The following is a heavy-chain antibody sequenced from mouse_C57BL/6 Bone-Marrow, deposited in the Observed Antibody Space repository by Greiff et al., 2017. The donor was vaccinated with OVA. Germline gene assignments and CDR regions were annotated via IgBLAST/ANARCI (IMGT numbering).Heavy chain of an antibody. CDR3: ARTDYYGSRNVGGPWYFDV. V-gene: IGHV1-55*01. D-gene: IGHD1-1*01. CDR2: IYPGSGST. J-gene: IGHJ1*03. Sequence: VQLQQPGAELVKPGASVKMSCKASGYTFTSYWITWVKQRPGQGLEWIGDIYPGSGSTNYNEKFKSKATLTVDTSSSTAYMQLSSLTSEDSAVYFCARTDYYGSRNVGGPWYFDVWGTGTTVTVSS. CDR1: GYTFTSYW.